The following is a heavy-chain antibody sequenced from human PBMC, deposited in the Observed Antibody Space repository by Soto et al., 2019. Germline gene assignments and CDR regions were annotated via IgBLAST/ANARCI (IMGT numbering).Heavy chain of an antibody. V-gene: IGHV3-21*01. CDR3: ARESEDLTSNFDY. Sequence: GGSLRLSCAASGFTFTSYSMNWVRQAPGKGLEWVSSISSTTNYIYYADSMKGRFTVSRDNAKNSVYLEMNILSAEDTAVYYCARESEDLTSNFDYWGQGXLVTVSS. J-gene: IGHJ4*02. CDR2: ISSTTNYI. CDR1: GFTFTSYS.